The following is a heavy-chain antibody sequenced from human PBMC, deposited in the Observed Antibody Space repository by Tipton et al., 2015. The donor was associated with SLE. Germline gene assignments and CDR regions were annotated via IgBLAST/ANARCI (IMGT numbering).Heavy chain of an antibody. D-gene: IGHD3-22*01. CDR1: GGSISSYY. Sequence: TLSLTCTVSGGSISSYYWSWIRQPPGKGLEWIGYIYYSGSTNYNPSLKSRVTISVDTSKNQFSLKLSSVTAADTAVYYCAREREYSDSSGYLEGYFDYWADGTLVTVSS. J-gene: IGHJ4*01. V-gene: IGHV4-59*01. CDR2: IYYSGST. CDR3: AREREYSDSSGYLEGYFDY.